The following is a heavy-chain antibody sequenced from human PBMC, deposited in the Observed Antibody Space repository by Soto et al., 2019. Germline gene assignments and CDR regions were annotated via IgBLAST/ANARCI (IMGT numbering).Heavy chain of an antibody. CDR2: IYYSGST. V-gene: IGHV4-59*08. Sequence: TSETLSLTCTVSGGSISSYYWSWIRQPPGKGLEWIGYIYYSGSTNYNPSLKSRVTISVDTSKNQFSLKLSSVTAADTAVYYCARLGDGDYVNWYFDLWGRGTLVTVSS. J-gene: IGHJ2*01. D-gene: IGHD4-17*01. CDR3: ARLGDGDYVNWYFDL. CDR1: GGSISSYY.